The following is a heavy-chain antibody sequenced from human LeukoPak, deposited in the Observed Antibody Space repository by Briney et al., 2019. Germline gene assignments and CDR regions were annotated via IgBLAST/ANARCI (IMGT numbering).Heavy chain of an antibody. D-gene: IGHD5-18*01. CDR1: GGSFSGYY. CDR2: INHSGST. Sequence: PSETLSLTCAVYGGSFSGYYWSWIRRPPGKGLEWIGEINHSGSTNYNPSLKSRVTISVDTSKNQFPLKLSSVTAADTAVYYCAREGSGNTAMAAPDYWGQGTLVTVSS. V-gene: IGHV4-34*01. CDR3: AREGSGNTAMAAPDY. J-gene: IGHJ4*02.